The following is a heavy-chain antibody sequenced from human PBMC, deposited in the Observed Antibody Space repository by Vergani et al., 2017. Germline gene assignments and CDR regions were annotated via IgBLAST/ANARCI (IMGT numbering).Heavy chain of an antibody. CDR3: ARHLRNYYYYGMDV. Sequence: QVQLQESGPGLVKPSETLSLTCTVSGGSISSYYWSWIRQPPGKGLEWIGYIYYSGSTNYNPSLKSRVTISVDTSKNQFSLKLSLVTAADTAVYYCARHLRNYYYYGMDVWGQGTTVTVSS. CDR1: GGSISSYY. V-gene: IGHV4-59*08. CDR2: IYYSGST. J-gene: IGHJ6*02.